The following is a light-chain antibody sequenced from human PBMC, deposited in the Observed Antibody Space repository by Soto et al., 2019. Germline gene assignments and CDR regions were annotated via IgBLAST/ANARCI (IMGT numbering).Light chain of an antibody. CDR2: AAS. Sequence: DIQMTQSPSSLSESVGDRVTITCRASQSISSYLNWYQQKPGKAPKLLIYAASSLQSGVPSRFSRSVSGTDFTLTISSLQPEDFTTYYCQQSYSTPWTFGQGTKVEFK. CDR1: QSISSY. V-gene: IGKV1-39*01. J-gene: IGKJ1*01. CDR3: QQSYSTPWT.